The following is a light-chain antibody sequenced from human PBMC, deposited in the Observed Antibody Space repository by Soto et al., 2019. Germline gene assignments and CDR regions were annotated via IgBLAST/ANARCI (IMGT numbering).Light chain of an antibody. V-gene: IGLV2-11*01. Sequence: QSALTQPRSVSGSPGQSVTISCTGTSSDVGGYNFVSWYQQHPGKAPKFMIYDVTKRPSGVPDRFSGSKSGNTASLTISGLQAEDEADYYCCSYVVGYTSYVFGTGTKLTVL. CDR2: DVT. CDR1: SSDVGGYNF. CDR3: CSYVVGYTSYV. J-gene: IGLJ1*01.